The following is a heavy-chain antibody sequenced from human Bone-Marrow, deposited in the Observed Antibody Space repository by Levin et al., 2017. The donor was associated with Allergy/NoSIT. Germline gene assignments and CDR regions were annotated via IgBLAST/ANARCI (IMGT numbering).Heavy chain of an antibody. J-gene: IGHJ3*02. CDR3: ATSYGSGTYYKRVGAFDI. V-gene: IGHV1-69*04. CDR1: GGSLSNYG. D-gene: IGHD3-10*01. CDR2: IHPIFGVA. Sequence: AASVKVSCKASGGSLSNYGISWVRQAPGQGLEWMGRIHPIFGVANYAQSFQGRVTITADKSSITAYMELSSLRSEDTAVFYCATSYGSGTYYKRVGAFDIWGQGTMVTVSS.